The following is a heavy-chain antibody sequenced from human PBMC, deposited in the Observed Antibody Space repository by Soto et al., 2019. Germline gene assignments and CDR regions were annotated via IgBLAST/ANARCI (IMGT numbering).Heavy chain of an antibody. V-gene: IGHV3-74*01. CDR2: INNDGTSA. Sequence: EVQLVESGGSLVQPGGCLRLSCAASGFTFDPYWMHWVRQAPGKGLVWVARINNDGTSAVYADSVQGRFTISRDNAKMRVYLQMNSLTAEDSAVYYCVREDCEGDGCYSRGWFDPWGQGTLVTVSS. CDR1: GFTFDPYW. D-gene: IGHD2-21*02. J-gene: IGHJ5*02. CDR3: VREDCEGDGCYSRGWFDP.